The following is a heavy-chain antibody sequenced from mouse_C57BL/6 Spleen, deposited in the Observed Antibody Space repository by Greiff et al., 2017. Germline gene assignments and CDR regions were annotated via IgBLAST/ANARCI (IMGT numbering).Heavy chain of an antibody. J-gene: IGHJ1*03. V-gene: IGHV5-9*01. Sequence: EVQGVESGGGLVKPGGSLKLSCAASGFTFRSYTMSWVRQTPEKRLEWVATISGGGGNTYYPDSVKGRFTISRDNAKNTLYLQMSSLRSEDTALYYCARMNYYGSSNHWYFDVWGTGTTVTVSS. D-gene: IGHD1-1*01. CDR3: ARMNYYGSSNHWYFDV. CDR1: GFTFRSYT. CDR2: ISGGGGNT.